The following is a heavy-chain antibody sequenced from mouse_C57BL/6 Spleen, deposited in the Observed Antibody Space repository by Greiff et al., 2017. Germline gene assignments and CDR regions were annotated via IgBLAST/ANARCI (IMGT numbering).Heavy chain of an antibody. CDR1: GYTFTSYW. CDR3: ERRAHYYGSPWFAY. CDR2: IYPGSGST. D-gene: IGHD1-1*01. V-gene: IGHV1-55*01. J-gene: IGHJ3*01. Sequence: QVQLQQPGAELVKPGASVKMSCKASGYTFTSYWITWVKQRPGQGLEWIGDIYPGSGSTNYNEKFKSKATLTVDTSSSTAYMQLSSLTSEDSAVYYCERRAHYYGSPWFAYWGQGTLVTVSA.